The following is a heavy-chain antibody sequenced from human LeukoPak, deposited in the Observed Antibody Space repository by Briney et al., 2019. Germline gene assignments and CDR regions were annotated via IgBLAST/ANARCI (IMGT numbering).Heavy chain of an antibody. Sequence: SETLSLTCTVSGGSISSSSYYWGWIRQPPGKGLEWIGSIYYSGSTYYNPSLKSRVTISVDTSKNQFSLKLSSVTAADTAVYYCARHYRDTLTGYRDYWGQGTLVTVSS. CDR2: IYYSGST. D-gene: IGHD3-9*01. V-gene: IGHV4-39*01. CDR3: ARHYRDTLTGYRDY. CDR1: GGSISSSSYY. J-gene: IGHJ4*02.